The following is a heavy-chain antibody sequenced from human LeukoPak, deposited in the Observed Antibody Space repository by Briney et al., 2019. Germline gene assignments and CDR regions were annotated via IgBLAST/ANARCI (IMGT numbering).Heavy chain of an antibody. D-gene: IGHD3-10*01. V-gene: IGHV5-51*07. CDR1: GYSITSDW. J-gene: IGHJ6*03. CDR3: ARLDGSGNSGAHYYYYMGV. Sequence: GESLKISCKGSGYSITSDWIGWVHQMPGKGLEWMGIIYPGDSDTRYSPSFQGQVTISADKSISTAYLQWSSLKASDTAMYYCARLDGSGNSGAHYYYYMGVWGKGTTVTISS. CDR2: IYPGDSDT.